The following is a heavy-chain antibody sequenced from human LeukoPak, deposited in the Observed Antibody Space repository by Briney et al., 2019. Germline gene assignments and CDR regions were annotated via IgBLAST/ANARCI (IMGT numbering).Heavy chain of an antibody. CDR1: GGSISSYY. CDR3: ARVSWLGGYYFDY. V-gene: IGHV4-59*01. D-gene: IGHD3-10*01. J-gene: IGHJ4*02. CDR2: IYYSGST. Sequence: SETLSLTCTVSGGSISSYYWSWIRQPPGKGLEWIGYIYYSGSTNYNPSLKSRVTISVDTSKDQFSLKLSSVTAADTAVYYCARVSWLGGYYFDYWGQGTLVTVSS.